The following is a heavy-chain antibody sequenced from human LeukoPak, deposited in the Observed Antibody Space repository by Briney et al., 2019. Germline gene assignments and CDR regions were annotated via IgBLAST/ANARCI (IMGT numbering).Heavy chain of an antibody. Sequence: ASVKVSCKASGYTFTSYGISWVRQAPGQGLEWMGWISAYNGNTNYAQKLQGRVTMTTDTSTSTAYMELRSLRSDDTAVYYCARTGYCSGGSCYTDDAFGIWGQGTMVTVSS. CDR2: ISAYNGNT. J-gene: IGHJ3*02. CDR3: ARTGYCSGGSCYTDDAFGI. D-gene: IGHD2-15*01. CDR1: GYTFTSYG. V-gene: IGHV1-18*01.